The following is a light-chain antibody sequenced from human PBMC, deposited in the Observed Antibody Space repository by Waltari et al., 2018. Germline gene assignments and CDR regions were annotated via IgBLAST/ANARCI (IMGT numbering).Light chain of an antibody. CDR2: LGS. V-gene: IGKV2-28*01. CDR1: QSLLRSNGYNY. Sequence: DIVVTQSPLSLPVTPGEPASIPCSSSQSLLRSNGYNYLDWYVQKPGQSPHLLIYLGSNRASGVPERFSGSGSGTDFTLKISRVAAEDVGVYYCMLVLQTPRNTFGQGTRLEIK. J-gene: IGKJ5*01. CDR3: MLVLQTPRNT.